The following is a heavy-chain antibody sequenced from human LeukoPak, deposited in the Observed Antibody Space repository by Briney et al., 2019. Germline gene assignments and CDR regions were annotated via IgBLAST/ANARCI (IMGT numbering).Heavy chain of an antibody. Sequence: PGGSLRLSCAASGFTFSSYAMSWVRQAPGKGLEWVSAISGSGGSTYYADSVKGRFTISRDNAKNSLYLQMNSLRAEDTAVYYCAGTYGSGSYVFDYWGQGTLVTVSS. CDR2: ISGSGGST. CDR3: AGTYGSGSYVFDY. V-gene: IGHV3-23*01. D-gene: IGHD3-10*01. CDR1: GFTFSSYA. J-gene: IGHJ4*02.